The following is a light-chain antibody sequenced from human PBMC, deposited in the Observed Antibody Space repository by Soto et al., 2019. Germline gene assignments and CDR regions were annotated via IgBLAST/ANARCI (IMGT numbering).Light chain of an antibody. J-gene: IGKJ4*01. CDR2: AAS. Sequence: EIVLTQSPGTLSLSPGERATLSCRASQSVTSSYLAWYQQKPGQAPRLLIYAASSRATGIPDRFSGSGSGTDFTLTICRLEPEDFAVYYCQQYGYSATFGGGTKVEIK. CDR3: QQYGYSAT. V-gene: IGKV3-20*01. CDR1: QSVTSSY.